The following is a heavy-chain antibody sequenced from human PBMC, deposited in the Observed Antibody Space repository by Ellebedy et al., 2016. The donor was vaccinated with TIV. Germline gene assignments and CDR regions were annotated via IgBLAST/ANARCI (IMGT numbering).Heavy chain of an antibody. J-gene: IGHJ4*02. CDR1: GFTFSSYA. CDR2: ISGSGGST. D-gene: IGHD3-10*01. Sequence: GESLKISCAASGFTFSSYAMSWVRQAPGKGLEWVSAISGSGGSTFYAVSVKGRFTISRDNSKNTLYVQMNSLRAEDTAVYYCAKRGITMLRGGIIGFFDYWGQGTLVTVSS. CDR3: AKRGITMLRGGIIGFFDY. V-gene: IGHV3-23*01.